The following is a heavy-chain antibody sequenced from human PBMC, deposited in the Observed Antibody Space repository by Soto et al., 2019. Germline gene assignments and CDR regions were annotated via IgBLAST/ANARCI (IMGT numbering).Heavy chain of an antibody. J-gene: IGHJ4*02. V-gene: IGHV1-69*01. CDR2: ISPMFHKA. Sequence: QLQLVQSGTEVKKPGSSVTVSCKASGGTFGNYAINWLRQAPGQGLQWMGDISPMFHKANYEQTFQGRVSITAEESKNTGYMEVSSLRSEDTALYYCAGEGEVHTPVLGARGQGTLVTVSS. CDR1: GGTFGNYA. D-gene: IGHD3-10*01. CDR3: AGEGEVHTPVLGA.